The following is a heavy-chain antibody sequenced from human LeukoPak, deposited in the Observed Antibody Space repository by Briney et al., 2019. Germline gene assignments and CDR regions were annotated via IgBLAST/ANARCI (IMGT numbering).Heavy chain of an antibody. V-gene: IGHV3-30*04. J-gene: IGHJ4*02. CDR1: GFTFSSYA. CDR3: ARELSGRGAY. CDR2: ISYDGSNK. Sequence: GGSLRLSCAASGFTFSSYAMHWVRQAPGKGLEWAAVISYDGSNKYYADSVKGRFTISRDNSKNTLYLQMNSLRAEDTAVYYCARELSGRGAYWGQGTLVTVSS. D-gene: IGHD1-26*01.